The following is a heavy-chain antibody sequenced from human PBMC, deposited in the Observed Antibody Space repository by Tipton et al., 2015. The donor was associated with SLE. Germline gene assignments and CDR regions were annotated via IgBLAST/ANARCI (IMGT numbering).Heavy chain of an antibody. D-gene: IGHD3-3*02. V-gene: IGHV4-34*01. CDR2: INHSGRI. Sequence: TLSLTCTVYGESLSGHYWVWIRQPPGKGLEWIGDINHSGRIDYNPSLMSRVTISEATSKNQFSLTLTSVTAADTAVYYCATFSQSRLFDYWGQGTLVTVYS. CDR3: ATFSQSRLFDY. J-gene: IGHJ4*02. CDR1: GESLSGHY.